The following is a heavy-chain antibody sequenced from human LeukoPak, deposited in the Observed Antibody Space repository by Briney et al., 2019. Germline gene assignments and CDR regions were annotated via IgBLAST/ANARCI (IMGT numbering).Heavy chain of an antibody. J-gene: IGHJ4*02. CDR2: IYYSGST. V-gene: IGHV4-59*08. CDR3: ARRAAVHGGNDFDY. D-gene: IGHD4-23*01. CDR1: NGSINNYY. Sequence: SETLSLTCTVSNGSINNYYWSWIRQTTGKGLEWIGFIYYSGSTNYNPSLKSRVTMSVDTSKNQFSLKLSSVTASDTAVYFCARRAAVHGGNDFDYWGQGTLVTVSS.